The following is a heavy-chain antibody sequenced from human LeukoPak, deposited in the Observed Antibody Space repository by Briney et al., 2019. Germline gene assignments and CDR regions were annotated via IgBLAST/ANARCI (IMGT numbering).Heavy chain of an antibody. CDR1: GFTFSSYS. CDR3: ARDRDSSSHYFDY. D-gene: IGHD6-6*01. V-gene: IGHV3-21*01. J-gene: IGHJ4*02. Sequence: EPGGSLRLSCAASGFTFSSYSMNWVRQAPGKGLEWVSSISSSSSYIYYADSVKGRFTISRDNAKNSLYLQMNSLRAEDTAVYFCARDRDSSSHYFDYWGQGALVTVSS. CDR2: ISSSSSYI.